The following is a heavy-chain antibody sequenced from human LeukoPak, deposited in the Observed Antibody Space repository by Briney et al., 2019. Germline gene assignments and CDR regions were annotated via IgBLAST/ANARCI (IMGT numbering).Heavy chain of an antibody. CDR3: AKDTGIAAAAFDY. D-gene: IGHD6-13*01. CDR2: INWNGSST. J-gene: IGHJ4*02. Sequence: GESLTLTWAASGFTFDDYGMSWVRQPPGKGLEWVAGINWNGSSTVYADSVKGRFTISGDNAKNSLYLQRNRLRAEDTALYYCAKDTGIAAAAFDYWGQGTLVTVSS. V-gene: IGHV3-20*04. CDR1: GFTFDDYG.